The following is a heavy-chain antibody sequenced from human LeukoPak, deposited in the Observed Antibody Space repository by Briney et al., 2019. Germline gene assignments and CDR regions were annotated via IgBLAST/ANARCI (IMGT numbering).Heavy chain of an antibody. Sequence: GGSLRLSCAASGFTFSTYSMNWVRQAPGKGPEWVSYITGSSTTIYYADSVKGRFTISRDNAKNSLYLQMNCLRVEDTALYYCARGVYADSSGYPSWGQGTMVTVSS. CDR1: GFTFSTYS. J-gene: IGHJ3*01. D-gene: IGHD3-22*01. V-gene: IGHV3-48*01. CDR2: ITGSSTTI. CDR3: ARGVYADSSGYPS.